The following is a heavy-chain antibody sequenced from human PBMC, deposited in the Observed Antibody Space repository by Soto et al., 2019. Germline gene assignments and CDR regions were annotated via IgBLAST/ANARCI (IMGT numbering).Heavy chain of an antibody. CDR3: ARDMVRGLYPEYFQH. CDR1: GFAFSSYA. CDR2: IYSGGST. V-gene: IGHV3-66*01. D-gene: IGHD3-10*01. Sequence: GGSLRLSCAASGFAFSSYAMTWVRQAPGKGLEWVSVIYSGGSTYYADSVKGRFTISRDNSKNTLYLQMNSPRAEDTAVYYCARDMVRGLYPEYFQHWGQGTLVTVSS. J-gene: IGHJ1*01.